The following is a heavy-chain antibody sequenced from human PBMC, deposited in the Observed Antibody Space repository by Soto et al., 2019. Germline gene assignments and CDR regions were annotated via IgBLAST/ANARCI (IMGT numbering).Heavy chain of an antibody. CDR2: ISYDGSNK. CDR1: GFTFSSYA. D-gene: IGHD3-22*01. J-gene: IGHJ4*02. Sequence: LRLSCSASGFTFSSYAMRWVRQAPGKGLEWVAVISYDGSNKYYADSVKGRFTISRDNSKNTLYLQMNSLRAEDTAVYYCARDGNYDSSGYYPDFWGQGTLVTVSS. CDR3: ARDGNYDSSGYYPDF. V-gene: IGHV3-30-3*01.